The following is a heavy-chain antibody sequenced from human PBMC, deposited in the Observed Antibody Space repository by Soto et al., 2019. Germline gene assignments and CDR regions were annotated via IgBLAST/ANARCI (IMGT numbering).Heavy chain of an antibody. CDR3: AREVRSGSYYVIDY. CDR2: IKQDGSEK. V-gene: IGHV3-7*03. CDR1: GFTFSSYW. Sequence: PGGSLRLSCAASGFTFSSYWMSWVRQAPGKGLEWVANIKQDGSEKYYVDSVKGRFTISRDNAKNSLYLQMNSLRAEDTAVYYCAREVRSGSYYVIDYWGQGTLVTVSS. J-gene: IGHJ4*02. D-gene: IGHD3-10*01.